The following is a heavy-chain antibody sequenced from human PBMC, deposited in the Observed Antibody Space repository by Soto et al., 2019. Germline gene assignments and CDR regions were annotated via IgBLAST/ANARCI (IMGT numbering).Heavy chain of an antibody. D-gene: IGHD2-2*01. J-gene: IGHJ4*02. Sequence: ASVKVSCKASGGTFSSYTISWVRQAPGQGLEWMGRIIPILGIANYAQKFQGRVTITADKSTSTAYMELSSLRSEDTAVYYCATDRRVQDIVVVPATNYWGQGTLVTVSS. V-gene: IGHV1-69*02. CDR1: GGTFSSYT. CDR3: ATDRRVQDIVVVPATNY. CDR2: IIPILGIA.